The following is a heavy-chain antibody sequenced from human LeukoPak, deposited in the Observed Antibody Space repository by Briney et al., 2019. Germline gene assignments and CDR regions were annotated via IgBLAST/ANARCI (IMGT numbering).Heavy chain of an antibody. CDR3: ARSSQWLVGFFDY. Sequence: AASVKVSCKASGYTFTAYYIHWVRQAPGQGLEWMAWINPNSGGTNYAQKFQGRVTMTRDTSITTAYMELSSLSSDDTAVYYCARSSQWLVGFFDYWGQGTLVTVSS. J-gene: IGHJ4*02. CDR2: INPNSGGT. V-gene: IGHV1-2*02. D-gene: IGHD6-19*01. CDR1: GYTFTAYY.